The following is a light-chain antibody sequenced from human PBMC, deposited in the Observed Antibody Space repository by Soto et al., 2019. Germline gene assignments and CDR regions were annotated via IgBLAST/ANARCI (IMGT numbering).Light chain of an antibody. CDR1: SGHSNYA. Sequence: QAVVTQSPSASASLGASVNLTCTLSSGHSNYAIAWHQQQSEKGPRYLMKLNSDGSHSKGDGIPDRFSGSSSGAERYLTISSLQSEDEADYYCQTWGSGIVVFGGGTKVTVL. J-gene: IGLJ2*01. CDR2: LNSDGSH. CDR3: QTWGSGIVV. V-gene: IGLV4-69*01.